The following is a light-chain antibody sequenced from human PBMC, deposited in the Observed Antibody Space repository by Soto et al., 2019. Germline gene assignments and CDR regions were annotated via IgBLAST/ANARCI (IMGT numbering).Light chain of an antibody. J-gene: IGLJ1*01. CDR1: SSNIGAGYD. V-gene: IGLV1-40*01. Sequence: QPVLTQPPSVSGAPGQRVTISCTGSSSNIGAGYDVHWYQQLPGTAPKLLIYGNSNRPSGVPDRFSGSKSGTSASLAISGLRSEDEADYYCAAWDDSLTGYVFGTGTKLTVL. CDR2: GNS. CDR3: AAWDDSLTGYV.